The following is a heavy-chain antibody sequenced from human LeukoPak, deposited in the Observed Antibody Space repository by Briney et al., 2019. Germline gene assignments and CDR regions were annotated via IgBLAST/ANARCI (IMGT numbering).Heavy chain of an antibody. CDR2: IIPIFGTA. Sequence: ASVKVSCKASGGTFSSYAISWVRQAPGQGLEWMGGIIPIFGTANYAQKFQGRVTITADESTSTAYMELSSLRSEDTAVYYCATDYSSSSPFDYWGQGTLVTVSS. J-gene: IGHJ4*02. CDR1: GGTFSSYA. CDR3: ATDYSSSSPFDY. D-gene: IGHD6-6*01. V-gene: IGHV1-69*13.